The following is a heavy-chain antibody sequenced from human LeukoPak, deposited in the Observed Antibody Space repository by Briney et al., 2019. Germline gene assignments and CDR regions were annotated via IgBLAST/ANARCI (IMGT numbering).Heavy chain of an antibody. CDR2: IYHSGST. CDR1: GGSIFTYY. CDR3: ATGRASGDVFDI. D-gene: IGHD3-10*01. J-gene: IGHJ3*02. V-gene: IGHV4-59*01. Sequence: PSETLSLTCNVSGGSIFTYYWSWIRQPPGKGLEWIGYIYHSGSTNYSPSLKSRVTISVDTSKNQFSLKLTFVTAADTAVYYCATGRASGDVFDIWGQGTMVTVSS.